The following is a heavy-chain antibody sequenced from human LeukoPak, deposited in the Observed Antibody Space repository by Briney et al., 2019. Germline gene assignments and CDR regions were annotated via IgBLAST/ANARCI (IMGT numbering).Heavy chain of an antibody. D-gene: IGHD3-22*01. CDR2: IKQDGSEK. V-gene: IGHV3-7*01. CDR1: GFTFSSYW. Sequence: GGSLRFSCAASGFTFSSYWMSWVRQAPGKGLEWVATIKQDGSEKDFVDSVKGRFTISRDNAKNSLYLQMNSLRAEDTALYYCARVGYYYHYWGQGTLVTVSS. CDR3: ARVGYYYHY. J-gene: IGHJ4*02.